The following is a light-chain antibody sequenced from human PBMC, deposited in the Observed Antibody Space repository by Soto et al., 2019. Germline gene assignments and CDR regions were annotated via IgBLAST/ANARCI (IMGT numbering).Light chain of an antibody. Sequence: QSALPQPDSVSGSPGQSITISCTGTSSDVGGYDYVSWYQHHPGKVPKLIIYEVSKRPSGVSHRFSGSKSGNTASLTISGLQTEDEADYYCSSYTTTSALVFGGGTKLTVL. CDR2: EVS. J-gene: IGLJ2*01. CDR1: SSDVGGYDY. V-gene: IGLV2-14*01. CDR3: SSYTTTSALV.